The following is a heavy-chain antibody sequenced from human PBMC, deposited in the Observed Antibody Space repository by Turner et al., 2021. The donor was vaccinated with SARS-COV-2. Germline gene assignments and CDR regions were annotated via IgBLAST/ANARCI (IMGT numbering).Heavy chain of an antibody. V-gene: IGHV1-2*02. D-gene: IGHD3-22*01. J-gene: IGHJ5*02. CDR1: GYTFTDYY. CDR2: INPNSGNT. Sequence: QVQLVQSGAEVKKPGASVKVSCKTSGYTFTDYYMHWLRQAPGQGLEWMGGINPNSGNTKYVQKFQGRVTVTRDTSISTAYMELSWLRSDDTAVYYCARARGVDYYDSSGQRFDPWGQGTLVTVSS. CDR3: ARARGVDYYDSSGQRFDP.